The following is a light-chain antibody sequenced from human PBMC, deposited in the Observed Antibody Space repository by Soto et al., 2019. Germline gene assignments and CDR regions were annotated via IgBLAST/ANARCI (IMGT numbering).Light chain of an antibody. J-gene: IGLJ2*01. CDR2: GNS. V-gene: IGLV1-40*01. CDR1: SSNIWAGYD. CDR3: QSYDSSLSGVV. Sequence: QSVLTQPPSVSGAPGQRVTISFTGSSSNIWAGYDVHWYQQLPGTAPKLLIYGNSNRPSGVPDRFSGSKSGTSASLAITGLQAEDEADYYCQSYDSSLSGVVFGGGTKLTVL.